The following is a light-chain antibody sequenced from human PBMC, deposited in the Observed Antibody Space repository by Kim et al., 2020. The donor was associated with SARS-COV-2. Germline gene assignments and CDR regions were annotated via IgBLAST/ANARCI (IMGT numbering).Light chain of an antibody. CDR2: SNN. J-gene: IGLJ3*02. CDR3: AAWDDSLSGPV. V-gene: IGLV1-47*01. Sequence: GQTVTIACSGSSSNIGNNYVYWYQQLPRTAPKLLIYSNNQRPSGVPDRFSGSKSGTSASLAISGLRSEDEADYHCAAWDDSLSGPVFGGGTQLTVL. CDR1: SSNIGNNY.